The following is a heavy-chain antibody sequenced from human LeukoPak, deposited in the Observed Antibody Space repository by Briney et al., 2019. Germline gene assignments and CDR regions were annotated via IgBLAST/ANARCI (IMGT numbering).Heavy chain of an antibody. CDR3: ARRGQLGLHY. CDR2: IKHSGST. D-gene: IGHD6-6*01. J-gene: IGHJ4*02. CDR1: GGSFSGYY. Sequence: SETLSLTCAVYGGSFSGYYWSWIRQPPGKGLEWIGEIKHSGSTNYNASLKSRVTISVDTSKNQFSLKLSSVPAADTAVYYCARRGQLGLHYWGQGTLVTVSS. V-gene: IGHV4-34*01.